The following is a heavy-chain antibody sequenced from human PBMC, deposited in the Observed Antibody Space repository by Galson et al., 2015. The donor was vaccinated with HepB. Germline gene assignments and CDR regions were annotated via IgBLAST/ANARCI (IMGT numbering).Heavy chain of an antibody. D-gene: IGHD3-10*01. J-gene: IGHJ3*01. CDR2: TYYRSKWFD. CDR1: GDSVSSNTAA. CDR3: VRDRGSLVRRATLPDVFDF. V-gene: IGHV6-1*01. Sequence: CAISGDSVSSNTAAWNWIRQSPSRGLEWLGRTYYRSKWFDDYADSVKSRITIRPDTSKNQFSLELNFVTPDDAGLYFCVRDRGSLVRRATLPDVFDFWGPGTMVTVSS.